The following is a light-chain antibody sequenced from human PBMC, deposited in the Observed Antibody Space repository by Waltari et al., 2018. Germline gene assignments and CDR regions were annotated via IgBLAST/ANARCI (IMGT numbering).Light chain of an antibody. CDR2: SNN. CDR1: SSNIGSNT. CDR3: AAWDDSLNGYV. V-gene: IGLV1-44*01. J-gene: IGLJ1*01. Sequence: QSVLTQPPSASGTPGQRVTISCYGSSSNIGSNTVNWYQQLPGTAPNLLIYSNNQRPSGVPDRFSGSKSGTSASLAISGLQSEDEADYYCAAWDDSLNGYVFGTGTKVTVL.